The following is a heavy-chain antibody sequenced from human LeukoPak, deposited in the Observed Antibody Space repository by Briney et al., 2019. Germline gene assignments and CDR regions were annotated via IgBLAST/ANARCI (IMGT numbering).Heavy chain of an antibody. Sequence: SETLFLTCTVSGGSISSYYWSWIRQPPGKGLEWIGYIYYSGSTNYDPSLKSRVTISVDTSKNQFSLKLSSVTAADTAVYYCARSRGGSGSYGSELDYWGQGTLVTVSS. J-gene: IGHJ4*02. CDR1: GGSISSYY. CDR2: IYYSGST. V-gene: IGHV4-59*01. CDR3: ARSRGGSGSYGSELDY. D-gene: IGHD1-26*01.